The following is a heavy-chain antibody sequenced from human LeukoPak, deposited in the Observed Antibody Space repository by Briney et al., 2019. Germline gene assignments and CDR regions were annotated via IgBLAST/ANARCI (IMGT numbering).Heavy chain of an antibody. V-gene: IGHV3-30*18. CDR2: ISYDGRTK. D-gene: IGHD3-9*01. J-gene: IGHJ4*02. CDR3: AKGGILTGRTSYYFDY. Sequence: PGGSLRLSCAASGFGFSSYGMHWVRQGPGKGLEWVAVISYDGRTKYYVDSVMGRFTISRDNSKNTLYLQMNSLRAEDTAVYYCAKGGILTGRTSYYFDYWGQGTLVTVSS. CDR1: GFGFSSYG.